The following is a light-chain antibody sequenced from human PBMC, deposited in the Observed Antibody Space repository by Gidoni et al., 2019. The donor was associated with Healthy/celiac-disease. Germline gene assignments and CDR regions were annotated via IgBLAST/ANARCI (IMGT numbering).Light chain of an antibody. J-gene: IGKJ4*01. CDR3: QKSYSTSLT. CDR2: AAS. Sequence: DIQMTDSPSSLSASVGDRFTITCRASQSISSYLNWYQQKPGKAPNLLIYAASSLQSGVPSRFSGSGSGTDFTLTISSLQPEDFATYYCQKSYSTSLTFXGXTKVEIK. V-gene: IGKV1-39*01. CDR1: QSISSY.